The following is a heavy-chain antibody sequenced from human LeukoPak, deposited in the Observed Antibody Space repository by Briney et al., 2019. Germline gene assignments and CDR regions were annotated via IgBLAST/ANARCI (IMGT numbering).Heavy chain of an antibody. V-gene: IGHV3-21*01. CDR3: ARSGGPGTYHQLRYNWFDP. CDR2: ITTISHYI. CDR1: GFTLSDYH. Sequence: PGGSLRLSCAASGFTLSDYHMNWVRQAPGKGLEWLSSITTISHYIYYAGAVRGRFTISRDNAKNSLYLQMNSLRGEATAVYYCARSGGPGTYHQLRYNWFDPWGQGTLVTVSS. D-gene: IGHD3-10*01. J-gene: IGHJ5*02.